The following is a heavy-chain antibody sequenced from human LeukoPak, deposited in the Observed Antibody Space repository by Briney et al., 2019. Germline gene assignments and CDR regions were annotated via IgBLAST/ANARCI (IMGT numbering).Heavy chain of an antibody. CDR3: ARAIGYYYYTDV. CDR1: GYSISSGYY. Sequence: SETLSLTCTVSGYSISSGYYWGWIRQPPGKGLEWIGNIYHSENTYYNPSLKSRVTISVDTSKNQFSLNLSSVTAADTAVFYCARAIGYYYYTDVWGKGTTVTVSS. CDR2: IYHSENT. V-gene: IGHV4-38-2*02. J-gene: IGHJ6*03.